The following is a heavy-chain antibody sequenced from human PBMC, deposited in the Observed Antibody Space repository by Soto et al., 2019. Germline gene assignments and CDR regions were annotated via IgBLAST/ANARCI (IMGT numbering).Heavy chain of an antibody. V-gene: IGHV1-18*01. Sequence: QVQLVQSGGEVKNPGASVKVSCKASGYTFSNYGISWVRQAPGQGLEWMGWINGYNGEANYAPNLQDRINVTTDTSTNTVYMEVRSLRFDDTAVYYCARDLRSTDYYFNLWGRGTLVIVSS. CDR1: GYTFSNYG. D-gene: IGHD2-2*01. CDR2: INGYNGEA. CDR3: ARDLRSTDYYFNL. J-gene: IGHJ2*01.